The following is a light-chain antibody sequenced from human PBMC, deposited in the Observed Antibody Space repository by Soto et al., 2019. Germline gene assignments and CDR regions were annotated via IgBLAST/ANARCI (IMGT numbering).Light chain of an antibody. CDR2: EVN. J-gene: IGLJ1*01. Sequence: QSVLTQPPSASGSPGQSVTISCTGTSSDVGGYKYVSWYQQHPGKAPKLMSYEVNKRPSGVPDRFSGSKSGNTASLTVSGLQAEDEADYYCSSYAGSNNFVFGTGTKLTVL. V-gene: IGLV2-8*01. CDR3: SSYAGSNNFV. CDR1: SSDVGGYKY.